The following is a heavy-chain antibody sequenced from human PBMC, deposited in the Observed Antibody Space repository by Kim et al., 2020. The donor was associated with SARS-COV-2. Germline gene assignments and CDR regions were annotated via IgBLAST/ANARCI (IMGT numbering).Heavy chain of an antibody. V-gene: IGHV4-59*08. CDR2: IFHSGIN. D-gene: IGHD2-2*01. CDR1: GASISSSY. Sequence: SETLSLTCTVSGASISSSYWSWIRQSPGKELEFIAYIFHSGINNYNPSLKSLVTISLDTSKDQVSLNLIFVNAANTAVYYCARLKAAALSITYHCLDVWG. J-gene: IGHJ6*01. CDR3: ARLKAAALSITYHCLDV.